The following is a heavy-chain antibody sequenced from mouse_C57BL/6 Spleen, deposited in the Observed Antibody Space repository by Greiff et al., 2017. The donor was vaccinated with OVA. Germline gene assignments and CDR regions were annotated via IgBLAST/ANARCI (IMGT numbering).Heavy chain of an antibody. J-gene: IGHJ4*01. CDR3: ARYIYWSAMDY. V-gene: IGHV7-3*01. D-gene: IGHD2-1*01. CDR1: GFTFTDYY. Sequence: EVQVVESGGGLVQPGGSLSLSCAASGFTFTDYYMSWVRQPPGKALEWLGFIRNKANGYTTEYSASVKGRFTISRDNSQSILYLQMNALRAEDSATYYCARYIYWSAMDYWGQGTSVTVSS. CDR2: IRNKANGYTT.